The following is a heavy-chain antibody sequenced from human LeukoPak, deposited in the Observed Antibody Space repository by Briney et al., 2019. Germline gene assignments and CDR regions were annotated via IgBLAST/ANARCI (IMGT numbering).Heavy chain of an antibody. CDR1: GYTFTGYY. V-gene: IGHV1-2*02. CDR2: INPNSGGT. J-gene: IGHJ6*03. Sequence: GASVKVSCKASGYTFTGYYMHWVRQAPGQGLEGMGWINPNSGGTNYAQKFRGRVTMTRDTSISTAYMELSRLRSDDTAVYYCAREVSGTTRYYYYYMDVWGKGTTVTVSS. D-gene: IGHD1-7*01. CDR3: AREVSGTTRYYYYYMDV.